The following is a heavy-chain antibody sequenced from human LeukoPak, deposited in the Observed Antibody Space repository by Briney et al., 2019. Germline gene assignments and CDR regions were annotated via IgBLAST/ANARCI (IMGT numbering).Heavy chain of an antibody. CDR3: TRAVGLGPGAHFDQ. CDR2: IPTSGISV. Sequence: GGSLRLSCAASGFSFSRYYMSWVRQTPGKALERISYIPTSGISVQYADSVRGRFTASRDDAKNSLHLQMDSLRVEDTAVYYCTRAVGLGPGAHFDQWGQGALVIVSP. J-gene: IGHJ4*02. CDR1: GFSFSRYY. D-gene: IGHD1-26*01. V-gene: IGHV3-11*01.